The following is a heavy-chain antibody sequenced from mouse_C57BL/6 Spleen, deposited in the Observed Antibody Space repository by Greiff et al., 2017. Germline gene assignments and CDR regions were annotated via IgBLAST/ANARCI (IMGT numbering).Heavy chain of an antibody. V-gene: IGHV1-69*01. CDR2: IDPSDSYT. D-gene: IGHD1-1*01. J-gene: IGHJ1*03. CDR3: ARPYGSSYDWYFDV. Sequence: VQLQQSGAELVMPGASVKLSCKASGYTFTSYLMHWVKQRPGQGLEWIGEIDPSDSYTNYNQKFKGKSTLTVDKSSSTAYMQLSSLTSEDSAVYYCARPYGSSYDWYFDVWGTGTTVTVSS. CDR1: GYTFTSYL.